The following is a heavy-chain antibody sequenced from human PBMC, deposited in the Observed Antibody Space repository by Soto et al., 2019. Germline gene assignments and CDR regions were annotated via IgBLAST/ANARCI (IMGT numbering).Heavy chain of an antibody. CDR1: GASVTSSTYY. D-gene: IGHD4-17*01. CDR3: ANDYGDYKSYYGMDV. CDR2: IYYSGST. Sequence: QLQLQESGPGLVKPSETLSLTCTVSGASVTSSTYYSGWIRQPPGKGLEWIGSIYYSGSTYYNPSLRSRVTISVDTSKNQVSLKLTSVTAADTAVYYCANDYGDYKSYYGMDVWGQGTTVTVSS. J-gene: IGHJ6*02. V-gene: IGHV4-39*01.